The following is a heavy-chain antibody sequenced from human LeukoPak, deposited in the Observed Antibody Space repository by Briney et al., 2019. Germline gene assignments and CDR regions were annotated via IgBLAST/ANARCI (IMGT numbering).Heavy chain of an antibody. CDR2: IIPIFGTA. V-gene: IGHV1-69*05. D-gene: IGHD5-12*01. CDR3: ARDGGYDSPHYYYYYYMDV. J-gene: IGHJ6*03. CDR1: GGTFSSYA. Sequence: ASVKVSCKASGGTFSSYAISWVRQAPGQGLEWMGGIIPIFGTANYAQKFQGRVTIATYESTSTAYMELSSLRSEDTAVYYCARDGGYDSPHYYYYYYMDVWGKGTTVTVSS.